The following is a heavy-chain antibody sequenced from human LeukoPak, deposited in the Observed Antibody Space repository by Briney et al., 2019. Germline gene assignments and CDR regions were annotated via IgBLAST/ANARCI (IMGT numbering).Heavy chain of an antibody. CDR3: AKRDAFDI. CDR1: GFTFSSYA. CDR2: ISGSGGST. Sequence: GGSLRLSCAASGFTFSSYAMSWVRQAPGKGLEWVSAISGSGGSTYYADSVKGRFTISRENSKNTLYLQTNSLRAEDTDVCYCAKRDAFDIGGQGTMVTVPS. J-gene: IGHJ3*02. V-gene: IGHV3-23*01.